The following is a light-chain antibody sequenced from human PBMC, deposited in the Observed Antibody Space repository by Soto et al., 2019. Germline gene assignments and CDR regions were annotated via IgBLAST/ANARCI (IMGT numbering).Light chain of an antibody. CDR2: GDS. Sequence: DNVLTQSPVTLSLSPGERATLSCRASQSVSSSYLAWYQQQPGQAPRLLIYGDSSRATGIPARFSGSGSGTELTLTISSLQSADFATYYCQQYYSWPRGTFGQGTKVDI. J-gene: IGKJ1*01. V-gene: IGKV3-20*01. CDR3: QQYYSWPRGT. CDR1: QSVSSSY.